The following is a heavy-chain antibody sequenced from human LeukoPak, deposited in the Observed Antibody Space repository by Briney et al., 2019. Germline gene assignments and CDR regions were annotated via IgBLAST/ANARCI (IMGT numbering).Heavy chain of an antibody. CDR3: ARVHRGLGMDV. J-gene: IGHJ6*02. CDR2: ISAYNGNT. CDR1: GYTFTSNY. Sequence: ASVKVTCKASGYTFTSNYIHWVRQAPGQGLEWMGWISAYNGNTNYAQKLQGRVTMTTDTSTSTAYMELRSLRSDDTAVYYCARVHRGLGMDVWGQGTTVTVSS. V-gene: IGHV1-18*04.